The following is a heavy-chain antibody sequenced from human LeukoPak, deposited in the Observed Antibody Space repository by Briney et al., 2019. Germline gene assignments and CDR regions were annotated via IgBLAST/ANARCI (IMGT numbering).Heavy chain of an antibody. Sequence: PGGSLRLSCAASGFTFSTYGMLWVRQAPGKGLEWVTVIWHDGSNKYYADSVKGRFTISRDNSKNTLYLQMNSLRAEDTAVYYCARVASSGYYGDYWGQGTLVTVSS. CDR2: IWHDGSNK. J-gene: IGHJ4*02. CDR1: GFTFSTYG. D-gene: IGHD3-22*01. V-gene: IGHV3-33*01. CDR3: ARVASSGYYGDY.